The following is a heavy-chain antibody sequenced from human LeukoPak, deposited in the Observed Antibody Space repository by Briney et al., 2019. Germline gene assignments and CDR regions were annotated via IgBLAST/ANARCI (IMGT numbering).Heavy chain of an antibody. D-gene: IGHD3-16*01. J-gene: IGHJ6*03. V-gene: IGHV1-2*02. CDR1: GYTFTGYY. CDR3: ARLGDNSYYYYMDV. Sequence: ASVKVSCKASGYTFTGYYMHWVRQAPGQGLEWMGWINPNSGGTNYAQKFQGRVTMTRDTSISTAYMELSRLRSDDTAVYYCARLGDNSYYYYMDVWGKGTTVTVSS. CDR2: INPNSGGT.